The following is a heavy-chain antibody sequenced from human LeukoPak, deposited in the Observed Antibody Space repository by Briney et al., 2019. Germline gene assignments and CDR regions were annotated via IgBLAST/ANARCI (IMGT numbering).Heavy chain of an antibody. V-gene: IGHV1-2*06. CDR2: INPNSGGT. CDR1: GYTFTGYY. CDR3: ARAAGAVAGTEGNDAFDI. J-gene: IGHJ3*02. Sequence: ASVKVSCTASGYTFTGYYMHWVRQAPGQGLEWMGRINPNSGGTNYAQKFQGRVTMTRDTSISTAYMELSRLRSDDTAVYYCARAAGAVAGTEGNDAFDIWGQGTMVTVSS. D-gene: IGHD6-19*01.